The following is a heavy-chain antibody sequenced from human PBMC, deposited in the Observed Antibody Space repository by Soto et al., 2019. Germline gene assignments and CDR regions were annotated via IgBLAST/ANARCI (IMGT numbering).Heavy chain of an antibody. J-gene: IGHJ5*02. Sequence: PSETLSLTCAVYGGSFSGYYWSWIRQPPGKGLEWIGAINHSGSTNYDPSLKSRVTISVDTSKNQFSLKLSSVTAADTAVYYCARTTWYSRGQNWFDPWGQGTLVTVSS. CDR2: INHSGST. D-gene: IGHD6-19*01. CDR1: GGSFSGYY. V-gene: IGHV4-34*01. CDR3: ARTTWYSRGQNWFDP.